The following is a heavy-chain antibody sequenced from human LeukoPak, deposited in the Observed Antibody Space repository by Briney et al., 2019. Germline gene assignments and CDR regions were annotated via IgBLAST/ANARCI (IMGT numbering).Heavy chain of an antibody. J-gene: IGHJ4*02. CDR3: ARAPRRGGYYSNHPDHFDY. D-gene: IGHD4-11*01. Sequence: SETLSLTCTVSGGSISSYYWSWIRQPPGKGLEWFGYIYYSGSTNSNPSLKSRVTISVDTSKNQFSLKLSSVTAADTAVYYCARAPRRGGYYSNHPDHFDYWGQGTLVTVSS. CDR1: GGSISSYY. V-gene: IGHV4-59*12. CDR2: IYYSGST.